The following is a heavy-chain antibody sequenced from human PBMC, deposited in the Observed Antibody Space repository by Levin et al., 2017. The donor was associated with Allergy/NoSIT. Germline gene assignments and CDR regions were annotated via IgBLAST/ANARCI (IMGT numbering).Heavy chain of an antibody. Sequence: PGGSLRLSCAASGFTFSDFAMNWVRQAPGKGLQWVSSIHGGGATTFYADSVKGRFTISRDNSKNTLYLQMNNLRAEDTAIYYCAKDAYGYNSRWDWLDPWGQGTLVTVSS. CDR1: GFTFSDFA. CDR3: AKDAYGYNSRWDWLDP. CDR2: IHGGGATT. D-gene: IGHD4-17*01. J-gene: IGHJ5*02. V-gene: IGHV3-23*01.